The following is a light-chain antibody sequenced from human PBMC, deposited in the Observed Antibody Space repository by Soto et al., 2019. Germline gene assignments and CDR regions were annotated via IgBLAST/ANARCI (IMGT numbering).Light chain of an antibody. CDR2: DAY. V-gene: IGKV3-11*01. CDR3: QQRHMRPIT. Sequence: VLTQVAVTLSLSPGARATLSCRASQSFRGLLAWYQQKPGQAPRLLIYDAYNRATGIPPRCSGSGSGTDFTLTISSLEAEDSAVYYCQQRHMRPITFGQGTRLEIK. CDR1: QSFRGL. J-gene: IGKJ5*01.